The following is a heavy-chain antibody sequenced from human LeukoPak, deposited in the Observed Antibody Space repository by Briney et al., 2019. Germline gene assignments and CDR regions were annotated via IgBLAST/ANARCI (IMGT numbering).Heavy chain of an antibody. CDR3: ARTYCSGGSCYSNIDY. Sequence: GGSLRLSCAASGFTFSSYSMNWVRQAPGKGLEWVSSISSSSSYLYYADSVKGRFTISRDNAKNSLYLQMNSLRAEDTAVYYCARTYCSGGSCYSNIDYWGQGTLVTVSS. CDR1: GFTFSSYS. CDR2: ISSSSSYL. J-gene: IGHJ4*02. V-gene: IGHV3-21*01. D-gene: IGHD2-15*01.